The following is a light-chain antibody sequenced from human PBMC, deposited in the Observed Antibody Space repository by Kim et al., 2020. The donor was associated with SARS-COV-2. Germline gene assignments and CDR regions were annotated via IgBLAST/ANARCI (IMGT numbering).Light chain of an antibody. V-gene: IGKV1-5*03. Sequence: STLSASVGDRVTITCRASQSISSWLAWYQQKPGKAPKLPIYKASSLESGVPSRFSGSGSGTEFTLTISSLQPDDFATYYCQQYTTFGQGTKVDIK. CDR1: QSISSW. CDR3: QQYTT. J-gene: IGKJ1*01. CDR2: KAS.